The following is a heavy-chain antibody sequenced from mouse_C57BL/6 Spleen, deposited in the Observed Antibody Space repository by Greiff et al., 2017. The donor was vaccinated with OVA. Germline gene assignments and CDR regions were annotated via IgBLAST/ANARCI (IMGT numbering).Heavy chain of an antibody. D-gene: IGHD2-3*01. CDR3: TTWDGSFAY. CDR1: GFNIKDDY. CDR2: IDPENGDT. J-gene: IGHJ3*01. Sequence: EVQLQQSGAELVRPGASVKLSCTASGFNIKDDYMHWVKQRPEQGLEWIGWIDPENGDTEYASKFQGKATITAATSSNTAYLQLSSLTSEDTAVYYCTTWDGSFAYWGQGTLVTVSA. V-gene: IGHV14-4*01.